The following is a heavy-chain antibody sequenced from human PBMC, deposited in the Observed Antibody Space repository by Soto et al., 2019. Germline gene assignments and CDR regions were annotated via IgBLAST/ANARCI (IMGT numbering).Heavy chain of an antibody. CDR1: GYSFTSYW. CDR3: ARHGGYSGYEYYFDY. Sequence: PGESLKISCKGSGYSFTSYWIGWVRQMPGKGLEWMGIIYPGDSDTRYSPSFQGQVTISADKSISTAYLQWSSLKASDTAMYYCARHGGYSGYEYYFDYWGQGNRVTVSS. J-gene: IGHJ4*02. CDR2: IYPGDSDT. V-gene: IGHV5-51*01. D-gene: IGHD5-12*01.